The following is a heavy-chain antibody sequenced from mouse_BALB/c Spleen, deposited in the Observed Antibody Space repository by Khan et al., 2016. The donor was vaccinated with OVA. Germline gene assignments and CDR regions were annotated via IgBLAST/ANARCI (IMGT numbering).Heavy chain of an antibody. CDR1: GYTFTNYI. V-gene: IGHV1S136*01. CDR2: VNPYNDGT. J-gene: IGHJ3*01. D-gene: IGHD1-1*01. CDR3: ERDYGRIFWFSY. Sequence: VQLKESGPELVKPGASVKMSCKASGYTFTNYIIHWVKQTPGQGLEWIGYVNPYNDGTNYNEKFKGKATLTSDKSSSTAYMELSCLTAADSAVYYYERDYGRIFWFSYWGQGTLVTVSA.